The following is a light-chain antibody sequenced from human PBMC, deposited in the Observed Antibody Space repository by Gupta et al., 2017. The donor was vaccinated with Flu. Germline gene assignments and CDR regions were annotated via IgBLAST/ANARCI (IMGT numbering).Light chain of an antibody. Sequence: SALTQPGSVSGSPGQSITLLCTGTSSDVGSYHLVSWYQQHPGKAPKLMIYEGSKRPSGVSNRFSGSKSGNTASLTISGLQAEDEADYYCCSYAGSSTYGVVFGGGTKLTVL. V-gene: IGLV2-23*01. CDR2: EGS. J-gene: IGLJ2*01. CDR1: SSDVGSYHL. CDR3: CSYAGSSTYGVV.